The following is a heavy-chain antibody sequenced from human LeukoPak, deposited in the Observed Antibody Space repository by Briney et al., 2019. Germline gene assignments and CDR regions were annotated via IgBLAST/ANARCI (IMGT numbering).Heavy chain of an antibody. CDR2: INHSGST. CDR1: GASFSAYY. D-gene: IGHD3-3*01. Sequence: SETLSLTCAVSGASFSAYYWSGIRQPPGKGLEWIGEINHSGSTNYNPSLKSRVTIPVHTSKHQFSLKLSSVTDADTAVYYCTRRRDFWSCYYYLDYWGQGTLVTVSP. V-gene: IGHV4-34*01. J-gene: IGHJ4*02. CDR3: TRRRDFWSCYYYLDY.